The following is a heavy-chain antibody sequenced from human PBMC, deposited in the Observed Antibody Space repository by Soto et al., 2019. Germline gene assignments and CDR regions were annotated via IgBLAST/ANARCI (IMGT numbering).Heavy chain of an antibody. D-gene: IGHD2-2*01. V-gene: IGHV4-59*13. CDR2: IYYSGST. J-gene: IGHJ4*02. Sequence: PSGTLSPPAPSLVAPIVIYYWSGFGRPPGRGRNCIGYIYYSGSTNYNPSLKSRVTISVDTSKNQFSLKLSSVTAADTAVYYCARDRGGYCSSTSCYVGDFDYWGQGTLVTVSS. CDR3: ARDRGGYCSSTSCYVGDFDY. CDR1: VAPIVIYY.